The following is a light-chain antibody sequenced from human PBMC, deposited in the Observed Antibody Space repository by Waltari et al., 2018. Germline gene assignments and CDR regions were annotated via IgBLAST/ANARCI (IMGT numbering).Light chain of an antibody. CDR2: WAS. CDR1: QSLFSSSNNKNY. CDR3: QQYYITPLS. J-gene: IGKJ4*01. V-gene: IGKV4-1*01. Sequence: DVVMTQSPDFLAVSLGERATIHRKSSQSLFSSSNNKNYFAWYQQKPGQPPKLLIYWASTRESGVPDRFSGSGSGTDFTLTISSLQAEDVAIYFCQQYYITPLSFGGGTRVEIK.